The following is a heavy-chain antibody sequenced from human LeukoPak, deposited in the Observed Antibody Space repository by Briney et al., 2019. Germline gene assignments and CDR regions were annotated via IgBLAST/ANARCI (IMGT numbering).Heavy chain of an antibody. CDR3: ARNDGGSGSYFQTALVMVM. D-gene: IGHD3-10*01. Sequence: GGSLRLSCSASGFTFSSYAMHWVRQAPGKGLEWVADISYDGSNKYYADSVKGRFTISRDNSKNTLYLQMNSLRADDTAVSYFARNDGGSGSYFQTALVMVMWGPGTTV. CDR2: ISYDGSNK. J-gene: IGHJ6*02. V-gene: IGHV3-30*04. CDR1: GFTFSSYA.